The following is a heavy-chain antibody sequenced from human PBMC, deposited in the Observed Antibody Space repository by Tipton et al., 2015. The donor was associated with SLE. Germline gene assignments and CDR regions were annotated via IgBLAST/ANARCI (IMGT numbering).Heavy chain of an antibody. CDR2: ISGSGGST. V-gene: IGHV3-23*01. CDR1: GFTFSSYG. J-gene: IGHJ4*02. Sequence: SLRLSCAASGFTFSSYGMSWVRQAPGKGLEWVSGISGSGGSTYYADSVKGRFTISRDNSKNTLYLQMNSLRAEDTAVYYCAKDSPPVEYSSLYYFDYWGQGTLVTVSS. CDR3: AKDSPPVEYSSLYYFDY. D-gene: IGHD6-6*01.